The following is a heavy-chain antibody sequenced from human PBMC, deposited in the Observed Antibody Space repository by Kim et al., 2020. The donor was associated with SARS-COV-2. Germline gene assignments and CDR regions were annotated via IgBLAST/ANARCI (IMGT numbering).Heavy chain of an antibody. V-gene: IGHV7-4-1*02. D-gene: IGHD6-19*01. CDR2: INTNTGSP. Sequence: ASVKVSCKASEYTFSSYAIDWVRQAPGQGLEWMGWINTNTGSPRYAQGFAGRFVFSLDTSVSTVYLQVSGLRPEDTAVYYCARERIAVAGTGDAFDICGQGTVVTVSS. J-gene: IGHJ3*02. CDR1: EYTFSSYA. CDR3: ARERIAVAGTGDAFDI.